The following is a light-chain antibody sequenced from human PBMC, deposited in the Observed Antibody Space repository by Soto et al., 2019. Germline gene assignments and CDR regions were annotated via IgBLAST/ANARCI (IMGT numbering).Light chain of an antibody. CDR1: QRVNSNY. J-gene: IGKJ5*01. Sequence: ELVLTQSPGTLSLSPWERATLSCRASQRVNSNYLAWYQQRPGQPPRLLISGASSRATDTPDRFSGSGSGTDFTLTIAGLEPADSAVYYCQQYSSSPITFGQGTRLEI. CDR2: GAS. V-gene: IGKV3-20*01. CDR3: QQYSSSPIT.